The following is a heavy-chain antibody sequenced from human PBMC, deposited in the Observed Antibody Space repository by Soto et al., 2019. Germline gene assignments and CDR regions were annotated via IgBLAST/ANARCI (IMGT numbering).Heavy chain of an antibody. CDR3: ARLLTEGATYREDAFDM. CDR1: GYTFTSHG. V-gene: IGHV1-18*01. Sequence: QLQLVQSGGEVKTPGASVKVSCTTSGYTFTSHGTSWVRQAPGQGLEWRGWITTYNGKTDYAQKLQGRVTMTADTRTSTVYMEVRSLRSDDSAVYYCARLLTEGATYREDAFDMWGQGTKVTVSS. D-gene: IGHD1-26*01. J-gene: IGHJ3*02. CDR2: ITTYNGKT.